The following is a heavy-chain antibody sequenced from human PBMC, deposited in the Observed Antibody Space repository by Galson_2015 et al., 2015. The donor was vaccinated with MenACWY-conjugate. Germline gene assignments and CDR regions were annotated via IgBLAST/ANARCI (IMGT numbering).Heavy chain of an antibody. D-gene: IGHD1-26*01. J-gene: IGHJ6*02. CDR3: ARHPPGGRGMDV. V-gene: IGHV5-51*01. CDR2: ISPIDSKT. CDR1: GYSFITYW. Sequence: QSGAEVKKPGESLQISCKASGYSFITYWIGWVRQVPGKGLEWVGLISPIDSKTRYSPAFEGRVTISADNSITTAYLQWNSLQASDTAMYYCARHPPGGRGMDVWGQGTTVTVSS.